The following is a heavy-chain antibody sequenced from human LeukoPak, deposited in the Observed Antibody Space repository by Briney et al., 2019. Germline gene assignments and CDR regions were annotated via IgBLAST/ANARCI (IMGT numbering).Heavy chain of an antibody. D-gene: IGHD3-22*01. CDR2: ISGSGGST. CDR3: AKDPTEYYDSSGYCYFDY. CDR1: GFTFSSYA. Sequence: GASLRLSCAASGFTFSSYAMSWVRQAPGKGLEWVSAISGSGGSTYYADSVKGRFTISRDNSKNTLYLQMNSLRAEDTAVYYCAKDPTEYYDSSGYCYFDYWGQGTLVIVSS. J-gene: IGHJ4*02. V-gene: IGHV3-23*01.